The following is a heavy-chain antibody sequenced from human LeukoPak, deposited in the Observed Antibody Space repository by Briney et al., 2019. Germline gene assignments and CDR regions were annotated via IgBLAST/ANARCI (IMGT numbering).Heavy chain of an antibody. Sequence: ASVKVSCKASGYTFTGYFMHWVRQAPGQGLEWMGWINPNSGGTTYAQKFQGRVAMTRDTSISTAYMELSRLRSDDTAVYYCARDSYSSSWFDYYYYYMDVWGKGTTVTISS. CDR1: GYTFTGYF. J-gene: IGHJ6*03. CDR2: INPNSGGT. CDR3: ARDSYSSSWFDYYYYYMDV. V-gene: IGHV1-2*02. D-gene: IGHD6-13*01.